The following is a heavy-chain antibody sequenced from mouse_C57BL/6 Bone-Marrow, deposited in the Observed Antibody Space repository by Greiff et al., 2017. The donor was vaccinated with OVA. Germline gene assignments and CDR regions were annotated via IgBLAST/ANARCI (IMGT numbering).Heavy chain of an antibody. CDR3: ARPGDYDGDGFSY. CDR1: GYTFTTYP. Sequence: VQLVESGAELVKPGASVKMSCKASGYTFTTYPIEWMKQNHGKSLEWIGNFHPYNDDTKYNEKFKGKATLTVEKSSSTVYLELSRLTSDDSAVYYCARPGDYDGDGFSYWGQGTLVTVSA. V-gene: IGHV1-47*01. D-gene: IGHD2-4*01. J-gene: IGHJ3*01. CDR2: FHPYNDDT.